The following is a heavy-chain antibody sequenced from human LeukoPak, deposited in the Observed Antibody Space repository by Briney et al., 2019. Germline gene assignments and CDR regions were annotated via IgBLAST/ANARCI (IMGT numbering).Heavy chain of an antibody. CDR2: INPSGGST. J-gene: IGHJ4*02. CDR1: GYTFTSYY. D-gene: IGHD6-13*01. V-gene: IGHV1-46*01. CDR3: ARDAAAAGPRGYYFDY. Sequence: ASVKVSCKASGYTFTSYYMHWVRQTPGQGLEWMGIINPSGGSTSYAQKFQGRVTMTRDTSTSTVYMELSSLRSEDTAVYYCARDAAAAGPRGYYFDYWGQGTLVTVSS.